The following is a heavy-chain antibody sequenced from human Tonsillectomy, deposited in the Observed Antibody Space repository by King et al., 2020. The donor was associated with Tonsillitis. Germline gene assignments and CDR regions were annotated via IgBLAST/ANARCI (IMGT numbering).Heavy chain of an antibody. Sequence: VQLVESGGGLVQPGGSLRLSCAASGFTFSNYWMSWVRQAPGKGLEWGANINQDGSDKYYVDSVKGRFTISRANAKNSLYLQMNSLRAEDTAVYFCGSTCLDGTSTPCYGYYSGMDIGGQGTPATVS. CDR2: INQDGSDK. CDR1: GFTFSNYW. D-gene: IGHD2-2*01. V-gene: IGHV3-7*01. CDR3: GSTCLDGTSTPCYGYYSGMDI. J-gene: IGHJ6*02.